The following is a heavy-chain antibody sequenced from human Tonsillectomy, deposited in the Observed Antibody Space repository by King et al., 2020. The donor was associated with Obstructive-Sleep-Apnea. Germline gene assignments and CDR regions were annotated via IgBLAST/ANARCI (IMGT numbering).Heavy chain of an antibody. D-gene: IGHD3-9*01. Sequence: EVQLVESGGVVVQPGGSLRLSCAASGFTFEDYSMHWVRQAPGKGLKWVSLISWDGGKTYYADSVKGRFTIFRDNSKKSLYLQMNSLRTEDTALYYCAKDTELRYWDWHGGGFDYRGQGTLAPVSS. CDR3: AKDTELRYWDWHGGGFDY. CDR2: ISWDGGKT. J-gene: IGHJ4*02. CDR1: GFTFEDYS. V-gene: IGHV3-43*01.